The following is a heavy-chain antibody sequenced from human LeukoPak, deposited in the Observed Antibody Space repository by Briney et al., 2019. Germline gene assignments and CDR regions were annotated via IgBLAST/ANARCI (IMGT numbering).Heavy chain of an antibody. D-gene: IGHD3-22*01. V-gene: IGHV4-59*01. Sequence: PSETLSLTCAVSGGPISASYWRWIRQPPGKGLEWIGYTHYSGNGKYNPSLKSRGTISIATSKNRFSLRLTSVTAADTAVYYCARVRFYDTTGYSTSYYLDYWGQGALVTVSS. CDR3: ARVRFYDTTGYSTSYYLDY. J-gene: IGHJ4*02. CDR1: GGPISASY. CDR2: THYSGNG.